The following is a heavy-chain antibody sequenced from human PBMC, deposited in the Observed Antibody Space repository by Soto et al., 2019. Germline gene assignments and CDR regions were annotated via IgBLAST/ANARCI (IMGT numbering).Heavy chain of an antibody. CDR3: GEDISPGGMDV. V-gene: IGHV3-9*01. Sequence: EVQLVESGGGLVQPGGSLRLSCAGSGSTFQDYAMHWVRQAPGKGLEWVSGIYYNSDRIDYADSVKGRFTISRDNARNSLYLQMNSLRTEDTAFYYCGEDISPGGMDVWGRGILVTVSS. CDR1: GSTFQDYA. CDR2: IYYNSDRI. J-gene: IGHJ6*04.